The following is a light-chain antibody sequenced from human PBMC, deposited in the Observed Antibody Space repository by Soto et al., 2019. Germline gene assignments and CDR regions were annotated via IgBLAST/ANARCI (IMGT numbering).Light chain of an antibody. CDR3: QQYNSYSRT. Sequence: MTQSPLSLPVTPGEPASISCRSSHSLLHNNGYNYLDWYQQRPGKAPKLLIYDASTLESGVPSRFSGSGSGTEFTLTISSLQPDDFATYYCQQYNSYSRTFGQGTKVDIK. CDR2: DAS. J-gene: IGKJ1*01. CDR1: HSLLHNNGYNY. V-gene: IGKV1-5*01.